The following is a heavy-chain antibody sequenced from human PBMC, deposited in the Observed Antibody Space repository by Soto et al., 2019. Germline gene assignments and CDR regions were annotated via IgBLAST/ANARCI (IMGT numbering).Heavy chain of an antibody. CDR1: GAIVTSGENY. V-gene: IGHV4-30-4*01. CDR2: VYDSGIT. CDR3: FTNLSSCYSGNV. J-gene: IGHJ3*01. D-gene: IGHD6-25*01. Sequence: QVQLQESGPGLVKPSQTLSLACTVAGAIVTSGENYWSWVRQAPGKGLGWIGYVYDSGITYYTPARRSPVTGAQDTPKKPIPIKLSSSEAADASVYVCFTNLSSCYSGNVWGHGTMVTVSS.